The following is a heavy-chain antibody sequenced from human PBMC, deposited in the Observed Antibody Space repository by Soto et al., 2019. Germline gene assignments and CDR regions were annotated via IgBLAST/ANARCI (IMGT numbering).Heavy chain of an antibody. V-gene: IGHV4-61*01. D-gene: IGHD3-22*01. J-gene: IGHJ4*02. CDR1: GGSVSSGSYY. Sequence: SETLSLTCTVSGGSVSSGSYYWSWIRQPPGKGLEWIGYIYYSGSSNYNPSLKSRVTISVDTSKNQFSLKLSSVTAADTAVYYCARYDSSGSRSFELDYWGQGTLVTVSS. CDR2: IYYSGSS. CDR3: ARYDSSGSRSFELDY.